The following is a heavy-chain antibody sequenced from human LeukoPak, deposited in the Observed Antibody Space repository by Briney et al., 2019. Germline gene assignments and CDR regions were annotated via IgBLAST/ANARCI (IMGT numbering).Heavy chain of an antibody. CDR1: GASIRSSY. J-gene: IGHJ3*02. V-gene: IGHV4-59*01. CDR3: ARGYYDSRGDSNPFDM. D-gene: IGHD3-22*01. Sequence: SETLSLTCTVSGASIRSSYWSWIRQPPGRGLEWIGYISHSGSTNYSPSPKSRLSISADTSQNQFSLKVTSVTAADTAIYYCARGYYDSRGDSNPFDMWGQGTMVTVSS. CDR2: ISHSGST.